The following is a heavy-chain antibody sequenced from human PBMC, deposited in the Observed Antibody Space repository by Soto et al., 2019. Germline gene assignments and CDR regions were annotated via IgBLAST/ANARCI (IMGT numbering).Heavy chain of an antibody. D-gene: IGHD3-22*01. CDR2: VYYTGTT. CDR3: ARLGGYYQSLDT. CDR1: GGSIDSYY. J-gene: IGHJ5*02. V-gene: IGHV4-59*08. Sequence: QVQLQESGPGLVKPSETLSLTCTVSGGSIDSYYWTWIRQPPGKGLEWIGYVYYTGTTTYSPSLKSRVPISVXXSMNQISLKLSSVTAADTAFYYCARLGGYYQSLDTWGQGTLVTVSS.